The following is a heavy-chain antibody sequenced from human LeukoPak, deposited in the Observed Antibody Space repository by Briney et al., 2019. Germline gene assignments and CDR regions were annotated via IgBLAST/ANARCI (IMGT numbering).Heavy chain of an antibody. CDR2: ISASGGDT. CDR1: GFTFSTYA. V-gene: IGHV3-23*01. D-gene: IGHD2-8*02. J-gene: IGHJ4*02. CDR3: ATYRQVLLPFES. Sequence: GGSLRLSCAASGFTFSTYAMNWVRQAPGKGLEWVSSISASGGDTYYTDSVKGRFTFSRDNSKNTLSLQMNSLRAEDTAIYYCATYRQVLLPFESWGQGTLVTVSS.